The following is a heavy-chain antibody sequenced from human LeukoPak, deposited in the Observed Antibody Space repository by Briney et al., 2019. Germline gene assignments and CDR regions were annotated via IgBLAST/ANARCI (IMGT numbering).Heavy chain of an antibody. Sequence: SETLSLTCTVSGDSISSSSYYWGWIRQPPGKGLEWIGSIYYSGSTYYNPSLKSRVTISVDTSKNQFSLKLSSVTAADTAVYYCARGAWYYDILTGYLPSKNWFDPWGQGTLVTVSS. J-gene: IGHJ5*02. CDR1: GDSISSSSYY. V-gene: IGHV4-39*07. CDR2: IYYSGST. CDR3: ARGAWYYDILTGYLPSKNWFDP. D-gene: IGHD3-9*01.